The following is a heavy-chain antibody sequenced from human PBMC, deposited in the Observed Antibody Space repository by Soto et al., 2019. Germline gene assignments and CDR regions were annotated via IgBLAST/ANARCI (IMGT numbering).Heavy chain of an antibody. V-gene: IGHV4-39*01. Sequence: QLQLQESGPGLVKPSETLSLTCTVSGGSISSSSFHWGWIRQPPGKGLEWIGSIYYSGSTYYSPSLKRRVTRAVAPSKTQVSLKLSSVTAADAAGYYCARGERAAGTEWWFDPWGQGTLVTVSS. CDR1: GGSISSSSFH. CDR3: ARGERAAGTEWWFDP. D-gene: IGHD6-13*01. CDR2: IYYSGST. J-gene: IGHJ5*02.